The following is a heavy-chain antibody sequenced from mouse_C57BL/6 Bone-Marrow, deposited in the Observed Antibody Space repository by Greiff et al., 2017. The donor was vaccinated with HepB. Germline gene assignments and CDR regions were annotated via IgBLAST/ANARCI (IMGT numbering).Heavy chain of an antibody. Sequence: EVKLVESGGGLVKPGGSLKLSCAASGFTFSSYAMSWVRQTPEKRLEWVATISDGGSYTYYPDNVKGRFTISRDNAKNNLYLQMSHLKSEDTAMYYCAREMKLYYDYDGFAYWGQGTLVTVSA. V-gene: IGHV5-4*01. CDR1: GFTFSSYA. J-gene: IGHJ3*01. CDR3: AREMKLYYDYDGFAY. CDR2: ISDGGSYT. D-gene: IGHD2-4*01.